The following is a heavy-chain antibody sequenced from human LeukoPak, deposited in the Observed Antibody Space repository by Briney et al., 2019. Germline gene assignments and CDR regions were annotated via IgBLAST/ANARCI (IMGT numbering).Heavy chain of an antibody. CDR2: ISGSGGST. CDR3: AKDLWFGGGRHDY. CDR1: GFTVSSNY. D-gene: IGHD3-10*01. J-gene: IGHJ4*02. V-gene: IGHV3-23*01. Sequence: GGSLGLSCAASGFTVSSNYMSWVRQAPGKGLEWVSAISGSGGSTYYADSVKGRFTISRDNSKNTLYLQMNSLRAEDTAVYYCAKDLWFGGGRHDYWGQGTLVTVSS.